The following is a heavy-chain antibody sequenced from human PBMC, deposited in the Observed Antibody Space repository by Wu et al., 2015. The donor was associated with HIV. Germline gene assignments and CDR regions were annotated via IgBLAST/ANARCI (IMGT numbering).Heavy chain of an antibody. CDR3: ARHIRYCSTTSCYNDY. J-gene: IGHJ4*02. V-gene: IGHV1-8*01. D-gene: IGHD2-2*02. CDR1: GYTFTSYD. Sequence: QVQLAQSGAEVKNAGASVKVSCKASGYTFTSYDINWVRQATGQGLEWMGWMNPNSGSTGYAQKFQGRFTITRNTSVSTAYMELSSLRSEDTAVYYCARHIRYCSTTSCYNDYWGQGTLVTVSS. CDR2: MNPNSGST.